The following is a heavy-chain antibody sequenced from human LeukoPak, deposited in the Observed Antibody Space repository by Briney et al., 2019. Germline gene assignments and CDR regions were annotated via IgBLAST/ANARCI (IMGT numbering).Heavy chain of an antibody. CDR1: GDSISSFY. D-gene: IGHD3-22*01. Sequence: SETLSLTCTVSGDSISSFYWSWIRQSPGKGLEWIGYMFYTGSTDYNPSLKSRVTISVDTSKNQFSLKLSSVTAADAAVYYCARQNYDIRAYRYYGVDVWGQGTTVIVSS. J-gene: IGHJ6*02. V-gene: IGHV4-59*08. CDR3: ARQNYDIRAYRYYGVDV. CDR2: MFYTGST.